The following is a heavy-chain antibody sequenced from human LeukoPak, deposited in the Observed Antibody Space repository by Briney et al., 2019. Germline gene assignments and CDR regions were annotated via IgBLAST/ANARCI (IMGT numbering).Heavy chain of an antibody. CDR1: GFTFNNYN. CDR3: VRGNYGDYAYFDY. V-gene: IGHV3-21*01. D-gene: IGHD4-17*01. Sequence: GGSLRLSCAASGFTFNNYNMNWVRQAPGKGLEWVSSISSGSSYIYYADSVKGRFTISRDNAKNSLYLQINSLRAEDTAVYYCVRGNYGDYAYFDYWGQGTLVTVSS. J-gene: IGHJ4*02. CDR2: ISSGSSYI.